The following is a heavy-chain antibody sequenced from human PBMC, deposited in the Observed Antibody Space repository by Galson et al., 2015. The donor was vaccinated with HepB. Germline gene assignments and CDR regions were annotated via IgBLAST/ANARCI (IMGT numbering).Heavy chain of an antibody. CDR2: ISGSGITTI. Sequence: SLRLSCAASGFTFTDYSMTWIRQTPGKALEWVSYISGSGITTIFYAGSVKGRFTISRDNDKNSLYLQMTSLRAEDTAVYYCARATLGWFDPWGQGTLVTVSS. D-gene: IGHD3-16*01. CDR3: ARATLGWFDP. CDR1: GFTFTDYS. V-gene: IGHV3-11*01. J-gene: IGHJ5*02.